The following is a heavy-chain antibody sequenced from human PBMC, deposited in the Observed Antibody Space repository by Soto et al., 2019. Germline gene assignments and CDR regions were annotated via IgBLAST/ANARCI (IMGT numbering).Heavy chain of an antibody. J-gene: IGHJ4*02. CDR1: GFTLSDYS. CDR2: STNKVNSYTT. Sequence: EVQLVESGGGLVQPGGSLRLSCAVSGFTLSDYSMDWVRQVPGKGLEWVARSTNKVNSYTTEYAASVKGRFTISRDGSQNSWYLQMNSLKTEDTAVYYCARRGSGRYSDYWGQGTLVTVSS. CDR3: ARRGSGRYSDY. D-gene: IGHD1-26*01. V-gene: IGHV3-72*01.